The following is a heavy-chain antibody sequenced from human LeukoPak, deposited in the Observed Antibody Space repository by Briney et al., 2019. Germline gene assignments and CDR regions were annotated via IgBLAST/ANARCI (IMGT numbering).Heavy chain of an antibody. CDR2: ISWNSGSI. D-gene: IGHD3-22*01. V-gene: IGHV3-9*01. CDR1: GFTFDDYA. CDR3: AKDMGYYYDSSGYLAPYFDY. Sequence: GRSLRLSCAASGFTFDDYAMHWVRQAPGKGLEWVSGISWNSGSIGYADSVKGRFTISRDNAKNSLYLQMNSLRAEDTASYYCAKDMGYYYDSSGYLAPYFDYWGQGTLVTVSS. J-gene: IGHJ4*02.